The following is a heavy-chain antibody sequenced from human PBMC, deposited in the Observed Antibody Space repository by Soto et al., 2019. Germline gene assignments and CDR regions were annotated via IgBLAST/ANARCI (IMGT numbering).Heavy chain of an antibody. V-gene: IGHV4-34*01. CDR3: ARPAKTRVYYGAFYNWLDP. CDR2: INHSGST. J-gene: IGHJ5*02. D-gene: IGHD4-17*01. Sequence: PSETLYLTCAVYGGSFSGYYWSWIRQPPGKGLEWIGEINHSGSTNYNPSLKSRVTKSVDTSKNQFSLKLSSVTAADTAVYYCARPAKTRVYYGAFYNWLDPWGQGTLVTVSS. CDR1: GGSFSGYY.